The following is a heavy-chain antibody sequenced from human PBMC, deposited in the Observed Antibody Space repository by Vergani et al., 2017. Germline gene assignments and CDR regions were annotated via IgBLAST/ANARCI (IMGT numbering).Heavy chain of an antibody. V-gene: IGHV4-34*01. CDR1: GGSFTSYH. D-gene: IGHD4-11*01. CDR3: ARVNTETNGHLFYYYYMDV. J-gene: IGHJ6*03. Sequence: QVQLQQWGGGLLKPSETLSLTCVVHGGSFTSYHWTWIRQSPGEGLEWVGDIDQTGRTDYNPSLQSRRTMSVEKSRNQFSLMPNSVTATDTAIYFCARVNTETNGHLFYYYYMDVWGQGTAVTVS. CDR2: IDQTGRT.